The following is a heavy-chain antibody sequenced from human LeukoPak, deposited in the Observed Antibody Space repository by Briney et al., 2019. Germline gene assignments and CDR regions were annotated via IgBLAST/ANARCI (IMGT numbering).Heavy chain of an antibody. V-gene: IGHV3-7*03. D-gene: IGHD4-17*01. Sequence: GGFLRPSCAASGFTFSSYWMSWVRQAPGKGLEWVANIKQDGSEKYYVDSVKGRFTISRDNSKNTLYLQMNSLRAEDTAVYYCAKAEYGDYGPFDYWGQGTLVTVSS. CDR2: IKQDGSEK. J-gene: IGHJ4*02. CDR1: GFTFSSYW. CDR3: AKAEYGDYGPFDY.